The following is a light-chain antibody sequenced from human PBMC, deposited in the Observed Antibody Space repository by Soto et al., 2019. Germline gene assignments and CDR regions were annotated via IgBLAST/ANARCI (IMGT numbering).Light chain of an antibody. J-gene: IGKJ1*01. CDR3: QQYGSSLT. CDR1: KSVSNY. V-gene: IGKV3-20*01. CDR2: GAS. Sequence: EVVLTQSPGTLSLSPGERATLACRASKSVSNYLAWYQQKSGQAPRLLIYGASSRASGIPDRFSGSGSGTDFTLTISRVEPEDFAVYYCQQYGSSLTFGLGTKLDIK.